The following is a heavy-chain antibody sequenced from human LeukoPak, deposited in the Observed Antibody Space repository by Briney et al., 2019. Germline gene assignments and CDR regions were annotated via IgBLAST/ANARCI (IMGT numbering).Heavy chain of an antibody. CDR2: IYTSGST. J-gene: IGHJ6*03. V-gene: IGHV4-4*07. Sequence: SETLSLTCTVSGGSITNYYWSWIRQPAGKGLEWIGRIYTSGSTNYNPSLKSRVAMSVDTSKNQFSLKVSSVTAADTAVYYCARDRGYYMDVWGKGTTVTVSS. CDR1: GGSITNYY. CDR3: ARDRGYYMDV.